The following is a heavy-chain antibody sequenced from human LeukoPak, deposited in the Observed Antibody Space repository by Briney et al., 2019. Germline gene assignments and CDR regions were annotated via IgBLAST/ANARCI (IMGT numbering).Heavy chain of an antibody. V-gene: IGHV1-69*04. CDR2: IIPILGIA. CDR3: ARDVDYSNYGV. J-gene: IGHJ4*02. Sequence: SVKVSCKASGYTFTGYYMHWVRQAPGQGLEWMGRIIPILGIANYAQKFQDRVTITADKSTSTAYMELSSLRSEDTAVYYCARDVDYSNYGVWGQGTLVTVSS. D-gene: IGHD4-11*01. CDR1: GYTFTGYY.